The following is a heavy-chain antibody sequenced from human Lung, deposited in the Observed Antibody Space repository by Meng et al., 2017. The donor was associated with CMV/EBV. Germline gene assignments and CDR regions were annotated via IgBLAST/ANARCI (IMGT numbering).Heavy chain of an antibody. V-gene: IGHV1-2*02. CDR1: GYTFTGFY. CDR2: INPNNGAT. CDR3: ARCGSRDLCSCDS. D-gene: IGHD1-26*01. J-gene: IGHJ4*02. Sequence: SVXVSXXTSGYTFTGFYLHWLRQAPGQGLQWMGWINPNNGATKSLQKFQGRLTMTGDTSINTGYLELRRLKYDDTALYYCARCGSRDLCSCDSWGQGALVTVSS.